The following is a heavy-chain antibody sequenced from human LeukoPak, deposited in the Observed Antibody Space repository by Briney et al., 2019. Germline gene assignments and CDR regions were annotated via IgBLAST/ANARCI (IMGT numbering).Heavy chain of an antibody. CDR3: ARGVGSSWYTSADY. D-gene: IGHD6-13*01. CDR2: IYPGDSDT. Sequence: GGSLRLSCKGSGYSFTSYWIGWVRQMPGKVLEWMGTIYPGDSDTTYSPSFQGQVTISADKSISTAYLQWSSLKASDTAMYYCARGVGSSWYTSADYWGQGTLVTVSS. J-gene: IGHJ4*02. CDR1: GYSFTSYW. V-gene: IGHV5-51*01.